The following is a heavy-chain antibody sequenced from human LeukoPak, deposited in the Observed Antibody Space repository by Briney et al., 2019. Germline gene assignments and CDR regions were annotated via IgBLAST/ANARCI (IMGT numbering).Heavy chain of an antibody. D-gene: IGHD1-26*01. J-gene: IGHJ4*02. CDR3: ARLRYSGSYFTN. CDR2: IYTSGST. Sequence: TSETLSLTCTVSGGSISSGSYYWSWIRQPAGKGLEWIGRIYTSGSTNYNPSLKSRVTISVDTSKNQFSLKLSSVTAADTAVYYCARLRYSGSYFTNWGQGTLVTVSS. V-gene: IGHV4-61*02. CDR1: GGSISSGSYY.